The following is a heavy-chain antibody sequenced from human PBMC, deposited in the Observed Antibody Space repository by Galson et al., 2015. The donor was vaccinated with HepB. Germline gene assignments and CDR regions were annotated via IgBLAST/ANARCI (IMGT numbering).Heavy chain of an antibody. J-gene: IGHJ5*02. Sequence: SLRLSCAASGFTYNTYAMAWVRQSPGKGLEWVSSISGSAQSTDYADSVKGRFIISRDNSKNTVYLQINSLRVEDTAVYYCARGACSTNNCFPFDPWGQGTLVTVSS. V-gene: IGHV3-23*01. CDR1: GFTYNTYA. CDR3: ARGACSTNNCFPFDP. D-gene: IGHD2-2*01. CDR2: ISGSAQST.